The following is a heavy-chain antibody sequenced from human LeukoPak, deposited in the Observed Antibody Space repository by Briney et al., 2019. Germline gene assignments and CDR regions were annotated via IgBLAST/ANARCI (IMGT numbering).Heavy chain of an antibody. CDR2: ISGSGYST. CDR1: GFTFSSYA. CDR3: AKSYGDYLGYFDS. J-gene: IGHJ4*02. Sequence: GGSLRLSCAGSGFTFSSYAMSWVRQAPGKGLEWVSSISGSGYSTYYADSVKGRFTISRDKSKNTLFLQMNSLRAEDTAVYYCAKSYGDYLGYFDSWGQGTLVTVSS. D-gene: IGHD4-17*01. V-gene: IGHV3-23*01.